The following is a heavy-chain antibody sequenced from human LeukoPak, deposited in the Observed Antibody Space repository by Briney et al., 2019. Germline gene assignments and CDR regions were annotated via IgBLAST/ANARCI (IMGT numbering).Heavy chain of an antibody. J-gene: IGHJ5*02. Sequence: GVSLRLSCAASGFTFSTFAMSWVRQAPGKGLEWVSTISGSGLSIYYADSVKGRFTITRDNSKNTLYLQMSSLRAKDTAVYYCANLGYTYGNSWGQGTLVTVSS. CDR3: ANLGYTYGNS. CDR1: GFTFSTFA. CDR2: ISGSGLSI. V-gene: IGHV3-23*01. D-gene: IGHD5-18*01.